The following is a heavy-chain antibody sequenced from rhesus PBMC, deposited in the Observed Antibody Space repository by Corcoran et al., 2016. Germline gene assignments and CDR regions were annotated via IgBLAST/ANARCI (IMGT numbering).Heavy chain of an antibody. V-gene: IGHV4-76*01. CDR1: GGSLSDAYD. D-gene: IGHD2-27*01. J-gene: IGHJ4*01. CDR3: ARRGSFYPFDS. CDR2: IYGRRGNT. Sequence: QVQLQESGPGLVMPSETLSLTCAVSGGSLSDAYDWSWVRQPPGKGLEWIGYIYGRRGNTNYNPALKNRVSISKDTSKNQFSLKLTSVTAADTAVYFCARRGSFYPFDSWGQGVLVTVSS.